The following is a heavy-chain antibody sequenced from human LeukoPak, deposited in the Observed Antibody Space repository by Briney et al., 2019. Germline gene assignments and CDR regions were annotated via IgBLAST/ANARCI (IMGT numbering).Heavy chain of an antibody. CDR2: INLNNGAT. J-gene: IGHJ5*02. CDR3: ARKPVAGRFDP. CDR1: GYTFNAYY. Sequence: ASVKVSCKASGYTFNAYYIHWVRQAPGQGLEWMGWINLNNGATDHAQKFQGRVTMTRDTSINTAYMEVSSLTSDDTAVYYCARKPVAGRFDPWGQGTLVTVSS. V-gene: IGHV1-2*02. D-gene: IGHD6-19*01.